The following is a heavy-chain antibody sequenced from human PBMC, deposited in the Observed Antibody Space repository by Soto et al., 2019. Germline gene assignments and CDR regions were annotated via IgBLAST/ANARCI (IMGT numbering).Heavy chain of an antibody. CDR3: AKDSKVGPATYYFDY. CDR1: GFTFSNAW. Sequence: GGSLRLSCAASGFTFSNAWMSWVRQAPGKGLEWVGRIKSKTDGGTTDYAAPVKGRFTISRDDSKNTLYLQMNSLKTEDTAVYYCAKDSKVGPATYYFDYWGQGTLLTVSS. D-gene: IGHD2-15*01. V-gene: IGHV3-15*01. CDR2: IKSKTDGGTT. J-gene: IGHJ4*02.